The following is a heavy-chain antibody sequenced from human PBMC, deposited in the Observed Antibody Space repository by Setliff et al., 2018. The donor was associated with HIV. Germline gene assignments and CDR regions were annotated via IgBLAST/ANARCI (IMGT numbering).Heavy chain of an antibody. CDR3: STYGYGISDAFDI. V-gene: IGHV4-61*02. J-gene: IGHJ3*02. CDR1: GGSISSGYYY. D-gene: IGHD5-18*01. Sequence: SETLSLTCTVSGGSISSGYYYWTWIRQPAGKGLEWIGRIYTTGSTDYSPSLKSRVTISLDTSKNQFSLKLTSVTAADTAVYYCSTYGYGISDAFDIWGRGTMVTVSS. CDR2: IYTTGST.